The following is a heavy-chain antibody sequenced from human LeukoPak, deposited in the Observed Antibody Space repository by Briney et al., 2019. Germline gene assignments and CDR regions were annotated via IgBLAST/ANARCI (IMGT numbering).Heavy chain of an antibody. V-gene: IGHV3-21*01. CDR3: ARFETTVTTNAFDI. CDR1: GFTFSSFA. Sequence: GGSLRLSCAASGFTFSSFAMTWVRQAPGKGLEWVSSITSSSSNIYYADSVKGRFTISRDNAKNSLYLQMNSLRVEDTAVYYCARFETTVTTNAFDIWGQGTMVTVSS. J-gene: IGHJ3*02. D-gene: IGHD4-17*01. CDR2: ITSSSSNI.